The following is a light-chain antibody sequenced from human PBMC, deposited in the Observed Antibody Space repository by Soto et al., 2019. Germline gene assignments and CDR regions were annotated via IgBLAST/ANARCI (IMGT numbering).Light chain of an antibody. CDR2: DVS. J-gene: IGKJ2*01. CDR1: HDIGTY. CDR3: THCDNLPYT. Sequence: IEVTQNTTSLSASVGDRVTIAWQASHDIGTYLNWYQQKPGKAPNLLIYDVSNLERGVPSRFSGSGSGRYFTLTVNSLQAEDIATYYSTHCDNLPYTFAEGTKVDIK. V-gene: IGKV1-33*01.